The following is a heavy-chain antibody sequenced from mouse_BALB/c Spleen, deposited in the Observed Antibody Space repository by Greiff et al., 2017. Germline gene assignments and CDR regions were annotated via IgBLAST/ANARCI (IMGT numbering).Heavy chain of an antibody. CDR1: GFTFSSYT. J-gene: IGHJ2*01. V-gene: IGHV5-12-2*01. CDR3: ARHSYGSSSYYFDY. CDR2: ISNGGGST. D-gene: IGHD1-1*01. Sequence: EVNVVESGGGLVQPGGSLKLSCAASGFTFSSYTMSWVRQTPEKRLEWVAYISNGGGSTYYPDTVKGRFTISRDNAKNTLYLQMSSLKSEDTAMYYCARHSYGSSSYYFDYWGQGTTLTVSS.